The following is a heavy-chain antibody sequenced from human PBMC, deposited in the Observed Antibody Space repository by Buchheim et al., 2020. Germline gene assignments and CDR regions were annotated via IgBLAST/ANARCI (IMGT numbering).Heavy chain of an antibody. CDR1: GGSISSSYY. J-gene: IGHJ4*02. V-gene: IGHV4-39*07. Sequence: QLQLQKSGPGLVKPSETLSLTCTVSGGSISSSYYWGWIRQPPGKGLEWIGSIYYSGSTSYNPSLKSRVTISVDTSKNQFSLKLSSVTAADTAVYYCARISGSYWYWGQGTL. CDR3: ARISGSYWY. D-gene: IGHD1-26*01. CDR2: IYYSGST.